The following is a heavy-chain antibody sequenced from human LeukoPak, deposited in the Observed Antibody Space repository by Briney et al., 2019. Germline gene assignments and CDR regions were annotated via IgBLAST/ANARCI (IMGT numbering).Heavy chain of an antibody. Sequence: PGGSLRLSCAASGFDFRTYWMHWVRQAPGKGLMWVSRINSDVSNDIYADSVKGRFTISRDNSKNTLYLQMKALTVEDTAVYHCAGGVSSRLLDYWGRGTLVTVSS. CDR2: INSDVSND. CDR3: AGGVSSRLLDY. D-gene: IGHD3-10*01. CDR1: GFDFRTYW. J-gene: IGHJ4*02. V-gene: IGHV3-74*01.